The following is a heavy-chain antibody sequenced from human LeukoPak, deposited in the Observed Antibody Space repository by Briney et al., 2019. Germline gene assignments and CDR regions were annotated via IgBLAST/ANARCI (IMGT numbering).Heavy chain of an antibody. CDR2: IKSKTDGGTT. D-gene: IGHD3-22*01. CDR1: GFTFSNAW. Sequence: GGSLRLSCAASGFTFSNAWMSWVRQAPGKGLEWVGRIKSKTDGGTTDYAAPVKGRFTISRDDSKNTLYLQMNSLKTEDTAVYYCTTGVYYYDSSVDYWGQGTLVTVSS. CDR3: TTGVYYYDSSVDY. J-gene: IGHJ4*02. V-gene: IGHV3-15*01.